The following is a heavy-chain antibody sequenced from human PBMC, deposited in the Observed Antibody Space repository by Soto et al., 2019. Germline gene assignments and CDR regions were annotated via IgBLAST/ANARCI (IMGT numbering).Heavy chain of an antibody. V-gene: IGHV1-46*01. Sequence: ASVKVSCKASAYTITFYYMHCVRQAPGKGLEWMGIFSPSGGSTAYAQRFQGRVTMTRDTSTITVYMELSSLFSEVTSVFFFASPRMYSGSYYFGMDVWGQGTTVTVSS. J-gene: IGHJ6*02. CDR1: AYTITFYY. CDR2: FSPSGGST. D-gene: IGHD1-26*01. CDR3: ASPRMYSGSYYFGMDV.